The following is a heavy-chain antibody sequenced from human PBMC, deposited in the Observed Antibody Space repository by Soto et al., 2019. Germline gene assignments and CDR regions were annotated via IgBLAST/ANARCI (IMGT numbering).Heavy chain of an antibody. Sequence: PXATLSLTCTVSGGSISSSSYYWGWIRQPPGKGLEWIGSIYYSGSTYYNPSLKSRVTISVDTSKNQFSLKLSSVTAADTAVYYCARLPLWFGESEDAFDIWGQGTMVTVSS. CDR2: IYYSGST. V-gene: IGHV4-39*01. D-gene: IGHD3-10*01. CDR1: GGSISSSSYY. CDR3: ARLPLWFGESEDAFDI. J-gene: IGHJ3*02.